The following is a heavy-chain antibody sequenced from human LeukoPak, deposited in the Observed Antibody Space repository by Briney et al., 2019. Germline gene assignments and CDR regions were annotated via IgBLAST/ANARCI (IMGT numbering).Heavy chain of an antibody. Sequence: GGSLRLPCAASGFTFSSYSMNWVRQAPGKGLEWVSSISSSSSYIYYADSVKGRFTISRDNAKNSLYLQMNSLRAEDTAVYYCAREVVVVVPAAIGGYFDYWGQGTLVTVSS. CDR3: AREVVVVVPAAIGGYFDY. CDR2: ISSSSSYI. D-gene: IGHD2-2*02. V-gene: IGHV3-21*01. J-gene: IGHJ4*02. CDR1: GFTFSSYS.